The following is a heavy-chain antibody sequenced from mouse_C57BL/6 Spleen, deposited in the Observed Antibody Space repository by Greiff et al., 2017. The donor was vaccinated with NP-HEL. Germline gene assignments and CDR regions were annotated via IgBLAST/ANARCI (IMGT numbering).Heavy chain of an antibody. Sequence: DVKLVESGGGLVQPGGSLKLSCAASGFTFSDYYMYWVRQTPEKRLEWVAYISNGGGSTYYPDTVKGRFTISRDNAKNTLYLQMSRLKSEDTAMYYCARHTSYEDWYFDVWGTGTTVTVSS. J-gene: IGHJ1*03. V-gene: IGHV5-12*01. D-gene: IGHD1-1*01. CDR2: ISNGGGST. CDR1: GFTFSDYY. CDR3: ARHTSYEDWYFDV.